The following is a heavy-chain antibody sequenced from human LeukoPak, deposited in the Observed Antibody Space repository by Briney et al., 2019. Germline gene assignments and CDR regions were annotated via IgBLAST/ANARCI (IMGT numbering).Heavy chain of an antibody. CDR2: ISSSSSTI. CDR1: GFTFSSYS. CDR3: ARDLYSSGRPYYFDY. Sequence: GGSLRLSCAASGFTFSSYSMNWVRQAPGKGLEWVSYISSSSSTIYYADSVKGRFTISRDNAKNSLYLQMNSPRAEDTAVYYCARDLYSSGRPYYFDYWGQGTLVTVSS. D-gene: IGHD6-19*01. J-gene: IGHJ4*02. V-gene: IGHV3-48*04.